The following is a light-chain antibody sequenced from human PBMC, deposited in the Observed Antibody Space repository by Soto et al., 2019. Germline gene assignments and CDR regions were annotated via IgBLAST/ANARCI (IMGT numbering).Light chain of an antibody. V-gene: IGKV1-5*01. J-gene: IGKJ3*01. CDR2: DVS. Sequence: DIQMTQSPSTLSASVGDRVTITCRASQSIGSWLAWYLQKPGKAPKLLIYDVSGLQSGVPSRFSGSGSGTEFTLPLRSLQPDYFATFYRQPDNDFPFTFGPGTKVDIK. CDR1: QSIGSW. CDR3: QPDNDFPFT.